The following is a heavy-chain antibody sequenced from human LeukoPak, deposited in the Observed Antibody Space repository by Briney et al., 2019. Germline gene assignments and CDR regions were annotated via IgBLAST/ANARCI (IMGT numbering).Heavy chain of an antibody. Sequence: PSETLSLTCTVSGGSISSSSYYWGWIRQPPGEGLEWIGSIYYSGSTYYNPSLKSRVTISVDTSKNQFSLKLSSVTAADTAVYYCARSVPIAAAGTDWFDPWGQGTLVTVSS. CDR1: GGSISSSSYY. CDR3: ARSVPIAAAGTDWFDP. V-gene: IGHV4-39*01. CDR2: IYYSGST. J-gene: IGHJ5*02. D-gene: IGHD6-13*01.